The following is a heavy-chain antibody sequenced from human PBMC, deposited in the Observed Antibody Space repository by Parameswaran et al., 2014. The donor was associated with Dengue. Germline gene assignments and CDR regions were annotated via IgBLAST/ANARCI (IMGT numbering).Heavy chain of an antibody. D-gene: IGHD3-9*01. J-gene: IGHJ6*02. CDR3: ARALTSYDILTGYNHYYYYYGMDV. V-gene: IGHV1-8*01. Sequence: WVRQAPGQGLEWMGWMNPNSGNTGYAQKFQGRVTMTRNTSISTAYMELSSLRSEDTAVYYCARALTSYDILTGYNHYYYYYGMDVWGQGTTVTVSS. CDR2: MNPNSGNT.